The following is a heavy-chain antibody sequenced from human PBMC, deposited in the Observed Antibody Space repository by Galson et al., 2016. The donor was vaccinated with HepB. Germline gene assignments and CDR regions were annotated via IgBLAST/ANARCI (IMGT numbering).Heavy chain of an antibody. CDR1: GFTFSNYA. CDR2: ISGSGGSP. Sequence: SLRLSCAASGFTFSNYAMSWVRQAPGKGLEWVSAISGSGGSPYYAGSVRGRFSIYRDNSRDTLYLQMDSLTAEDSAIYYCTTWLSHHFDYWGQGTRVTVSS. D-gene: IGHD6-19*01. CDR3: TTWLSHHFDY. J-gene: IGHJ4*02. V-gene: IGHV3-23*01.